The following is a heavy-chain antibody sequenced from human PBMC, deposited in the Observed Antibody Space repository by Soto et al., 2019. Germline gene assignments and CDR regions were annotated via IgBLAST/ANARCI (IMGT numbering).Heavy chain of an antibody. V-gene: IGHV1-69*13. J-gene: IGHJ4*02. D-gene: IGHD3-3*01. CDR2: IIPIFGTA. CDR1: GGTFSSYA. Sequence: GASVKVSCKASGGTFSSYAISWVRQAPGQGLEWMGGIIPIFGTANYAQKFQGRVTITADESTSTAYMELSSLRSEDTAVYYCARGSPYDFWSGKFDYWGQGTLVTVSS. CDR3: ARGSPYDFWSGKFDY.